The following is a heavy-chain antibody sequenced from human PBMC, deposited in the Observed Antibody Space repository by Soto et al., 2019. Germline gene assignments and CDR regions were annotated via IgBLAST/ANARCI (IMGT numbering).Heavy chain of an antibody. CDR3: TVWCSGSDFGAA. CDR1: GFTLGDHY. D-gene: IGHD3-10*02. J-gene: IGHJ4*02. Sequence: EVQLVESGGGLVQPGGSLRLSCAASGFTLGDHYMDWVRHAPRKGLEWVGRSKNKANSYTTEYAASVKGRFSISRDDSKDSLYLQMNSLKTEDTAVYYCTVWCSGSDFGAAWGQGTLVTVSS. V-gene: IGHV3-72*01. CDR2: SKNKANSYTT.